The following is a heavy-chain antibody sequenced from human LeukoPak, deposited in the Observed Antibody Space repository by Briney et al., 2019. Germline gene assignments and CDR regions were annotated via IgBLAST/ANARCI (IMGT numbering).Heavy chain of an antibody. J-gene: IGHJ4*02. CDR3: ARESQRYSGSYSHFDY. CDR1: GYTFTTYA. CDR2: IIPIFGTA. V-gene: IGHV1-69*13. Sequence: ASVKVSCKASGYTFTTYAISWVRQAPGQGLEWMGGIIPIFGTANYAQKFQGRVTITADESTSTAYMELSSLRSEDTAVYYCARESQRYSGSYSHFDYWGQGTLVTVSS. D-gene: IGHD1-26*01.